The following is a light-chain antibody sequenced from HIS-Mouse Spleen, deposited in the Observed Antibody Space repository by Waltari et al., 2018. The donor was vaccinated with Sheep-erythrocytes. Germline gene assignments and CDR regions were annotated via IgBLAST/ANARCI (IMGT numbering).Light chain of an antibody. Sequence: DIVMTQSPDSLAVSLGERATINCKSSQSVFYSSNNTNYLAWYQQKPGQPPKLLIYWASTRESGVPDRFSGRGSGTDFNLTISSLQAEDVAVYYCQQYYSTRTFGGGTKVEIK. J-gene: IGKJ4*02. V-gene: IGKV4-1*01. CDR3: QQYYSTRT. CDR1: QSVFYSSNNTNY. CDR2: WAS.